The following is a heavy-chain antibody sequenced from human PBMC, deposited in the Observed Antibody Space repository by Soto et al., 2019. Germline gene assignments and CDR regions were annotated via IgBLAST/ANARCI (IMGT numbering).Heavy chain of an antibody. V-gene: IGHV3-30*18. Sequence: GGSLRLSCAASGFTFSSYGMHWVRQAPGKGLEWVAVISYDGSNKYYADSVKGRFTISRDNSKNTLYLQMNSLRAEDTAVYYCAKASLDFWGMDVWGQGTTVTVSS. D-gene: IGHD3-3*01. J-gene: IGHJ6*02. CDR3: AKASLDFWGMDV. CDR2: ISYDGSNK. CDR1: GFTFSSYG.